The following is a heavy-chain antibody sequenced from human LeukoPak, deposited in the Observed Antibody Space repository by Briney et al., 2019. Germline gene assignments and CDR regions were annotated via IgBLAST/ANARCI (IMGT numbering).Heavy chain of an antibody. CDR3: ARAVDTAMVLDY. D-gene: IGHD5-18*01. J-gene: IGHJ4*02. Sequence: SETLSLTCTVSGGSISSYYWSWIRQPPGKGLEWIGYIYHSGSTNYNPSLKSRVTISVDTSKNQFSLKLSSVTAADTAVYYCARAVDTAMVLDYWGQGTLVTVSS. CDR2: IYHSGST. V-gene: IGHV4-59*01. CDR1: GGSISSYY.